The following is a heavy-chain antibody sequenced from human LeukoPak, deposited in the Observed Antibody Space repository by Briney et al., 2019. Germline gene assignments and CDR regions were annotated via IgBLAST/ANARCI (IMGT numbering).Heavy chain of an antibody. D-gene: IGHD3-16*01. CDR2: VYYSGST. CDR1: GGSISGPY. V-gene: IGHV4-59*11. J-gene: IGHJ6*03. Sequence: SETLSLTCTVSGGSISGPYWSWVRQPPGRGLEWIGDVYYSGSTHQNPSLKSRVTISVDSSKNQFSLKLRSVTAADTAVYYCARVMGDLASLYHMDVWGKGTTVTVSS. CDR3: ARVMGDLASLYHMDV.